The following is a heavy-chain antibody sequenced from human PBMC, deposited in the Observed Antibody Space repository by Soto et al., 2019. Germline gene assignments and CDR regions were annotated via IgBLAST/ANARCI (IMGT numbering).Heavy chain of an antibody. Sequence: EVQLVESGGGLVTPGGSLRLSCAASGFTFSSYSMNWVRQAPGKGLEWVSSISSSSSYIYYADSVKGRFTISRDNAKNSLSLQMNSLRAEDTAVYYCARGDPLLLWFGESTTSMDVWGKGTTVTVSS. D-gene: IGHD3-10*01. CDR1: GFTFSSYS. CDR2: ISSSSSYI. CDR3: ARGDPLLLWFGESTTSMDV. V-gene: IGHV3-21*01. J-gene: IGHJ6*04.